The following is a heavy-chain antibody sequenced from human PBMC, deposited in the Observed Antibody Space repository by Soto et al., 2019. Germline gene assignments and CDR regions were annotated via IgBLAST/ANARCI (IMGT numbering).Heavy chain of an antibody. CDR3: ARDLYSSSWYVISYYYCGMDV. V-gene: IGHV6-1*01. J-gene: IGHJ6*02. CDR2: TYYRSKWYN. D-gene: IGHD6-13*01. Sequence: QVQLQQSGPGLVKPSQTLSLTCAISGDSVSSNSAAWNWIRQSPSRGLEWLGRTYYRSKWYNDSAVSVKRPITINPDTSKNQFSLQLNSVTPEDTAVYYCARDLYSSSWYVISYYYCGMDVRGQGTTVTVSS. CDR1: GDSVSSNSAA.